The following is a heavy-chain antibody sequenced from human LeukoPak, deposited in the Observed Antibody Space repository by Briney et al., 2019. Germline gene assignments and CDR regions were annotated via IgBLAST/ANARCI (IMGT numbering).Heavy chain of an antibody. Sequence: GGSLRLSCAASGFTFSSYAMSWVRQAPGKGLEWVSAISGSGLSTYYADSVKGRFSISRDNSKNTLYLQMNSLKAEDTAVYYCAKAYTSGSYFIDDAFDIWGQGTMVTASS. CDR2: ISGSGLST. D-gene: IGHD3-10*01. J-gene: IGHJ3*02. CDR1: GFTFSSYA. CDR3: AKAYTSGSYFIDDAFDI. V-gene: IGHV3-23*01.